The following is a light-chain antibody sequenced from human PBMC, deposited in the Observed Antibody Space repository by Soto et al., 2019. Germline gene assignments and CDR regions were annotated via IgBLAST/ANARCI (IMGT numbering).Light chain of an antibody. V-gene: IGLV2-14*03. CDR3: SSYRRGSTYV. J-gene: IGLJ1*01. Sequence: QSVLTQPASVSGSPGQSITVSCPGTSSDVGGYNYVSWYQQHPGKAPRLMIYDVTNRPSGVSDRFSGSKSGNTASLTISGLQAEDEADYYCSSYRRGSTYVFGTGTKVTVL. CDR2: DVT. CDR1: SSDVGGYNY.